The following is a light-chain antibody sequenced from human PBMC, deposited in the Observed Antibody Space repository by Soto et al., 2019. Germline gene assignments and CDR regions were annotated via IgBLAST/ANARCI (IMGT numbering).Light chain of an antibody. Sequence: EVVLTQSPGILSWSPGERATLSFRASESIGSSYLAWYQQKPGQAPRPLIYGVSSRATGIPDRFSGSGSGTDFTLTISRLEPEDFAVYYCQQYDSSPRTFGQGTKVDIK. CDR3: QQYDSSPRT. CDR2: GVS. CDR1: ESIGSSY. V-gene: IGKV3-20*01. J-gene: IGKJ1*01.